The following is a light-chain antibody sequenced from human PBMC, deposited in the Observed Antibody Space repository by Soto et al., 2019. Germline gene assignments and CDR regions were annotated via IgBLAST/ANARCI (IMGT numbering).Light chain of an antibody. CDR2: DVT. CDR1: SSDVGAYNY. Sequence: QSALTQPRSVSGSPGQSVTISCTGTSSDVGAYNYVSWYQQHPGKAPKLIVYDVTKRPSGVPDRFSGSKSGNTASLTISGLQAEDEADYHCCSYAGNYFVVFGGGTQLTVL. CDR3: CSYAGNYFVV. J-gene: IGLJ7*01. V-gene: IGLV2-11*01.